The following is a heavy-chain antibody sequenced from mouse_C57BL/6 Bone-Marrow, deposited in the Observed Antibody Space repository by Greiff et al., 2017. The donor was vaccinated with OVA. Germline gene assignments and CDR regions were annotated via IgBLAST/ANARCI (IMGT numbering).Heavy chain of an antibody. CDR1: GYTFTSYG. V-gene: IGHV1-81*01. CDR3: ARSKTALAWFAY. CDR2: ISPRSGNI. D-gene: IGHD3-2*01. Sequence: VQLKESGAELARPGASVKLSCKASGYTFTSYGISWVRQSTGQGLEWIGEISPRSGNIYYNEKFKGKATLTADKASSTAYMELRSLTSEDSAVYFCARSKTALAWFAYWGQGTLVTVSA. J-gene: IGHJ3*01.